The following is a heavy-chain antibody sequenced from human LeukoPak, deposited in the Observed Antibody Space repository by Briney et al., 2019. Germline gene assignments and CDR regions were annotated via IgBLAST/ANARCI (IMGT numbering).Heavy chain of an antibody. D-gene: IGHD1-26*01. CDR3: ATGVGATSYYYYGMDV. V-gene: IGHV1-2*02. Sequence: ASVKVSCKASGYTFTGYYMHWVRQAPGQGLEWMGWINPNSGGTNYAQKFQGRVTMTRDTSISTAYMELSRLRSDDTAVYYCATGVGATSYYYYGMDVWGQGTTVTVSS. CDR1: GYTFTGYY. J-gene: IGHJ6*02. CDR2: INPNSGGT.